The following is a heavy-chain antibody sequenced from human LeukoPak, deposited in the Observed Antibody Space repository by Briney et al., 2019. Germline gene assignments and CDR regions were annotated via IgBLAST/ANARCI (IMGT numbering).Heavy chain of an antibody. CDR3: TRDRTRITHGAFDI. D-gene: IGHD1-20*01. CDR2: IHYSEST. J-gene: IGHJ3*02. Sequence: SETLSLTCTVSGDSISNYYWSWIRQPPGKGLEWIGDIHYSESTNYNPSLKSRVTISGDTSKNQFSLRLSSVTAADTAVYFCTRDRTRITHGAFDIWGQGTMVTVSS. V-gene: IGHV4-59*01. CDR1: GDSISNYY.